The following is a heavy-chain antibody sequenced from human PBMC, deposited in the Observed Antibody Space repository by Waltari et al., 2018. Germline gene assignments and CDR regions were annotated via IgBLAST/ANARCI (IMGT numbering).Heavy chain of an antibody. CDR3: ARDPRDYYDSSGGFDY. D-gene: IGHD3-22*01. Sequence: QVQLVQSGAEVKKPGASVKVSCKASGYTFTSYYMHWVRQAPGQGLEWMGIINPSGGSTSYAQKFQGRVTMTRDTSTSTVYMGLSSLRSEDTAVYYCARDPRDYYDSSGGFDYWGQGTLVTVSS. J-gene: IGHJ4*02. CDR2: INPSGGST. CDR1: GYTFTSYY. V-gene: IGHV1-46*01.